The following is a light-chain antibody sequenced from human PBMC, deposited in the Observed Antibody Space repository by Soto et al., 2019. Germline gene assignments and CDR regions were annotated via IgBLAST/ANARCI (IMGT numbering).Light chain of an antibody. CDR3: QQANSFPPT. CDR2: AAS. CDR1: QGISSW. J-gene: IGKJ1*01. Sequence: DIQMTQSPSSVSASVGDRVTITCRASQGISSWLAWYQQKPGKAPKLLIYAASSLQSGVPSRFSGSGSWTNFPLPLNRPQPENFSTFLFQQANSFPPTFGQGTKVEIK. V-gene: IGKV1-12*01.